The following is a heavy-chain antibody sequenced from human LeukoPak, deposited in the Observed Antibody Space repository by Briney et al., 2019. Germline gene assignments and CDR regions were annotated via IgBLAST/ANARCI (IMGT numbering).Heavy chain of an antibody. CDR2: ISYTGANT. J-gene: IGHJ3*01. CDR1: GFTFSGSA. V-gene: IGHV3-23*01. CDR3: ARDIQLST. Sequence: PGGSLRLSCEASGFTFSGSAMSWVRQAPGEGLEWVSLISYTGANTYYTDSVRGRFTISRDNSKDTLFLQMNSLRAEDTAIYYCARDIQLSTWGLGTMVTVSS. D-gene: IGHD5-24*01.